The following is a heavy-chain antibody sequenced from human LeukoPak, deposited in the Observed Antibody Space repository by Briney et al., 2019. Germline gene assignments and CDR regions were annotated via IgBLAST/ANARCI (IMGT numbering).Heavy chain of an antibody. CDR2: ISAYNGNT. CDR1: GYTFTSYG. J-gene: IGHJ5*02. D-gene: IGHD2-2*01. V-gene: IGHV1-18*01. CDR3: ARLGGPAYQLLLNWFDP. Sequence: HWASVKVSCKASGYTFTSYGISWVRQAPGQGLEWMGWISAYNGNTNYAQKLQGRVTMTTDTSTSTAYMELRSLRSDDTAVYYCARLGGPAYQLLLNWFDPWGQGTLVTVSS.